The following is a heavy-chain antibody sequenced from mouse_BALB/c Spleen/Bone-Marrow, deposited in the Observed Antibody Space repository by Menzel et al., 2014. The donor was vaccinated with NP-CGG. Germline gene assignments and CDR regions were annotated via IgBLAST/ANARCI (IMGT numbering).Heavy chain of an antibody. J-gene: IGHJ2*01. D-gene: IGHD2-14*01. Sequence: DLVKPGASVKLSCKASGYTFTSYRINWIKQRPGQGLEWIGRIAPGSGSTYHNEMFKGKAILTVDTSSSTAYIQLSSLSSEDSAVYFCAYYRYDVNYWGQGTTLTVSS. CDR3: AYYRYDVNY. CDR1: GYTFTSYR. V-gene: IGHV1S41*01. CDR2: IAPGSGST.